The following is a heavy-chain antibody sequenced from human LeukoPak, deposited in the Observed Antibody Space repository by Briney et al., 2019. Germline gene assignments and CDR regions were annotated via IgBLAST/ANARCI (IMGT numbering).Heavy chain of an antibody. D-gene: IGHD3-9*01. J-gene: IGHJ4*02. CDR3: ASHGPFDYFDWSKFDY. Sequence: GGSLRLSCAASGFTFSSYSMNWVRQAPGKGLEWVSYISSSGSTIYYADSVKGRFTISRDNAKNSLYLQMNSLRAEDTAVYYCASHGPFDYFDWSKFDYWGQGTLVTVSS. V-gene: IGHV3-48*04. CDR2: ISSSGSTI. CDR1: GFTFSSYS.